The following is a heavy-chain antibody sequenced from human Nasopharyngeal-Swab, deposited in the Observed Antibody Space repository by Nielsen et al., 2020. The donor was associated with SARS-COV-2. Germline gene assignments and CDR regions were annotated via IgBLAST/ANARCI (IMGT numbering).Heavy chain of an antibody. CDR2: ISWNSGSI. J-gene: IGHJ4*02. V-gene: IGHV3-9*01. Sequence: SLKISCAASGFTFDDYAMRWVRQAPGKGLEWVSGISWNSGSIGYADSVKGRFTISRDNAKNSLYLQMNSPRAEDTALYYCAKDMGYSILTGQPDYWGQGTLVTVSS. CDR1: GFTFDDYA. CDR3: AKDMGYSILTGQPDY. D-gene: IGHD3-9*01.